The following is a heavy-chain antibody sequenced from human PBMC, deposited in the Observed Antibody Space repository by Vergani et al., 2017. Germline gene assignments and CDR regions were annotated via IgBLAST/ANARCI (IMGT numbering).Heavy chain of an antibody. V-gene: IGHV3-23*01. CDR2: MNGNSART. D-gene: IGHD1-1*01. CDR1: GFTVNNYA. J-gene: IGHJ3*02. Sequence: EVQLWESGGGLVQPGGSLRLSCAASGFTVNNYAMSWVRQAPGKGLDGFSGMNGNSARTYYADSVKGRFTISRDKFQNTVYLQLSSLRAEDTATYYCVRVKGSNWNDHRYDIWGQGTLVTVSS. CDR3: VRVKGSNWNDHRYDI.